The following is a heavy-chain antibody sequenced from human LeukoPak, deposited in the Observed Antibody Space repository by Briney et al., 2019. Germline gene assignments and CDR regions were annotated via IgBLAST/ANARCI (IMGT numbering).Heavy chain of an antibody. J-gene: IGHJ4*02. Sequence: GESLKISCQISGYIFTTYWIAWVRQMPGKGLEWRGVIYPADSDTKYSPSFQGQVTFSVDKSISTAYLQWNSLKASDTAIYYCAGRPAFYFDYWGQGTLVTVSS. CDR3: AGRPAFYFDY. CDR1: GYIFTTYW. CDR2: IYPADSDT. V-gene: IGHV5-51*01.